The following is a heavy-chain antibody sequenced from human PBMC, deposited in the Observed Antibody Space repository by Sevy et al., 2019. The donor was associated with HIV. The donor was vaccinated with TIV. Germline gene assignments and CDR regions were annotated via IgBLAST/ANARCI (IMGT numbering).Heavy chain of an antibody. Sequence: ASVKVSCEASGFNFRNYDIHWVRQAPGQGLEWMGWMNTNTGNTDFAQKFQGRVTMTRNTSIRTAYMELSSLRSEDTAVYYCARVTGGHLRSVRDFWGQGTTVTVSS. V-gene: IGHV1-8*02. J-gene: IGHJ6*02. CDR2: MNTNTGNT. D-gene: IGHD6-6*01. CDR1: GFNFRNYD. CDR3: ARVTGGHLRSVRDF.